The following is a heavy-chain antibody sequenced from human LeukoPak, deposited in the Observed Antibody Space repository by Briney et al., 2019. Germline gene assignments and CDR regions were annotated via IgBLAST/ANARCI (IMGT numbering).Heavy chain of an antibody. V-gene: IGHV3-15*01. Sequence: GGSLRLSCAASGFTFSNAWMSWVRQAPGKGLEWVGRIKSKTDGGTTDYAAPVKGRFTISRDDSKNTLYLQMNSLKTEDTAVYYCTTDLGPTSFDWLLYQRYWGQGTLVTVSS. CDR3: TTDLGPTSFDWLLYQRY. CDR2: IKSKTDGGTT. CDR1: GFTFSNAW. D-gene: IGHD3-9*01. J-gene: IGHJ4*02.